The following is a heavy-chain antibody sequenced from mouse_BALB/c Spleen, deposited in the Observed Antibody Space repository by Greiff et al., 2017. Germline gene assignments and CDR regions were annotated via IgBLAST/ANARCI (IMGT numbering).Heavy chain of an antibody. D-gene: IGHD3-1*01. CDR3: TRQVGTYYAMDY. V-gene: IGHV1-5*01. CDR2: IYPGNSDT. CDR1: GYSFTSYW. Sequence: DVKLVESGTVLARPGASVKMSCKASGYSFTSYWMHWVKQRPGQGLEWIGAIYPGNSDTSYNQKFKGKAKLTAVTSASTAYMELSSLTNEDSAVYYCTRQVGTYYAMDYWGQGTSVTVSS. J-gene: IGHJ4*01.